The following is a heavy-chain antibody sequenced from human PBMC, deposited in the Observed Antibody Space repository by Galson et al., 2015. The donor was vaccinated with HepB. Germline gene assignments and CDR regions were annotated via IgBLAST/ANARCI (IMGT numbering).Heavy chain of an antibody. J-gene: IGHJ5*02. D-gene: IGHD3-10*01. CDR3: ARVKQRITMVRGVRPGWFDP. CDR1: GFTVSSNY. Sequence: LRLSCAASGFTVSSNYMSWVRQAPGKGLEWVSVIYSGGSTYYADSVKGRFTISRHNSKNTLYLQMNSLRAEDTAVYYCARVKQRITMVRGVRPGWFDPWGQGTLVTVSS. CDR2: IYSGGST. V-gene: IGHV3-53*04.